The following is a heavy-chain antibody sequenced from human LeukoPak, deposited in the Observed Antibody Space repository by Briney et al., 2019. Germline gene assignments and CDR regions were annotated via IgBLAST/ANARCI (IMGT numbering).Heavy chain of an antibody. CDR2: IKQAGSEN. D-gene: IGHD3-22*01. V-gene: IGHV3-7*01. CDR1: GFIFSSYW. CDR3: ARDGRNYYDRSGYYSALAY. Sequence: PGGSLRLSCAASGFIFSSYWMTWVRQAPGKGLEWVANIKQAGSENSYVDSVKGRFTISRDNSKNTLYLQMNSLRADDTAVYYCARDGRNYYDRSGYYSALAYWGQGTLVTVSS. J-gene: IGHJ4*02.